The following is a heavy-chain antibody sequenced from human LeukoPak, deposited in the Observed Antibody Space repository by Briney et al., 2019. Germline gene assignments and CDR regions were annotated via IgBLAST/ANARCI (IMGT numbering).Heavy chain of an antibody. V-gene: IGHV3-23*01. Sequence: GSLRLSCAASGFTFSSYAMSWVRQAPGKGLEWVSAISGSGGSTYYADSVTGRFTISRDNSKNTLYLQMNSLRAEDTAVYYCAKGGFVVVPAAKRGDFDYWGQGTLVTVSS. CDR2: ISGSGGST. J-gene: IGHJ4*02. CDR1: GFTFSSYA. CDR3: AKGGFVVVPAAKRGDFDY. D-gene: IGHD2-2*01.